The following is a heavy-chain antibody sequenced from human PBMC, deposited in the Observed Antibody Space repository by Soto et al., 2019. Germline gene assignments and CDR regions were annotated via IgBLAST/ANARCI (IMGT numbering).Heavy chain of an antibody. CDR1: GFSLNPSGMG. CDR3: AHTWYSSSSIYFDY. D-gene: IGHD6-6*01. V-gene: IGHV2-5*01. Sequence: KESGPTLVKPTQTLTVTCTFSGFSLNPSGMGVGWIRQPPGKALEWFALIYWNDDKYYSPSLKSRLTITKDTSKNQVFLTMTNMGPVDAATYYCAHTWYSSSSIYFDYWGQGTLVTVSS. CDR2: IYWNDDK. J-gene: IGHJ4*02.